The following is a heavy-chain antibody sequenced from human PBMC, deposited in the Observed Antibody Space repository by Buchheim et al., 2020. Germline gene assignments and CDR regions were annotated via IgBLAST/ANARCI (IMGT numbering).Heavy chain of an antibody. D-gene: IGHD3-3*01. CDR1: GFTFSSYS. CDR3: ARDFSYDFWSGPTPFDY. Sequence: EVQLVESGGGLVKPGGSLRLSCAASGFTFSSYSMNWVRQAPGKGLEWVSSISSSSSYIYYADSVKGRFTISRDNAKNSMYLQMNSLSAEDTAVYYCARDFSYDFWSGPTPFDYWGQGTL. J-gene: IGHJ4*02. CDR2: ISSSSSYI. V-gene: IGHV3-21*01.